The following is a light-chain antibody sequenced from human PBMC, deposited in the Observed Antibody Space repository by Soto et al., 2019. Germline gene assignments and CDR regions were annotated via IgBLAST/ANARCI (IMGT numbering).Light chain of an antibody. J-gene: IGKJ2*01. CDR3: QYYGASPLYT. CDR1: QRVTTAH. CDR2: GAS. Sequence: EMVLTQSPGTLSLSPGKRATLSCRASQRVTTAHLAWYQQSLGQAPRLLIYGASNRATGVTERFTGSASGTDFNLTISRLGPEDSATYYCQYYGASPLYTFGRGTKLEIE. V-gene: IGKV3-20*01.